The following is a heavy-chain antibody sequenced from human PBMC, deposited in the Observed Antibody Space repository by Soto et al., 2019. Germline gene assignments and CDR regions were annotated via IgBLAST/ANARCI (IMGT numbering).Heavy chain of an antibody. D-gene: IGHD3-10*01. CDR3: ASFSYYYGSGSYEWFDP. Sequence: ASVKVSCKASGYTFTSYGISWVRQAPGQGLEWMGWISAYNGNTNYAQKLQGRVTMTTDTSTSTAYMELRSLRSDDTAVYYCASFSYYYGSGSYEWFDPWGQGTLVTVS. CDR1: GYTFTSYG. V-gene: IGHV1-18*01. J-gene: IGHJ5*02. CDR2: ISAYNGNT.